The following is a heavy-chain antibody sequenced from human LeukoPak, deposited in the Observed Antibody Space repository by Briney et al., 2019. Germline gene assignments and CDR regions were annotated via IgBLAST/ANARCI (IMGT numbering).Heavy chain of an antibody. D-gene: IGHD6-13*01. CDR3: ARDGYSSSWYGGTDY. J-gene: IGHJ4*02. V-gene: IGHV3-30-3*01. CDR1: GFTFSSYA. CDR2: ISYDGSNK. Sequence: GRSLRLSCAASGFTFSSYAMPWVRQAPGKGLEWVAVISYDGSNKYYADSVKGRFTISRDNSKNTLYLQMNSLRAEDTAVYYCARDGYSSSWYGGTDYWGQGTLVTVSS.